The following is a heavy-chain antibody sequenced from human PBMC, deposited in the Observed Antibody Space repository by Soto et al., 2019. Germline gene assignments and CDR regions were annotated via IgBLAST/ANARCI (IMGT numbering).Heavy chain of an antibody. Sequence: EVQLVESGGGLVKPGESLRLSCAASGFTFTNAWMNWVRQAPGKGLEWVGRIRSKNDGGTPDYAAPVKGRFTISRDASKNTLYVQMNSLKSEDTSIYYCTAEKCYWGQGTLVTVSS. J-gene: IGHJ4*02. V-gene: IGHV3-15*07. CDR1: GFTFTNAW. CDR2: IRSKNDGGTP. CDR3: TAEKCY.